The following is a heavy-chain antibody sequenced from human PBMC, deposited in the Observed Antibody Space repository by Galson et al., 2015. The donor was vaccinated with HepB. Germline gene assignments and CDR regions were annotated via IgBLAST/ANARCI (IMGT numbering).Heavy chain of an antibody. CDR2: IWYDGSKK. CDR1: GFTFSSYG. V-gene: IGHV3-33*08. Sequence: SLRLSCAASGFTFSSYGMHWVRQAPGKGLEWVAVIWYDGSKKYYADSVKGRFTISRDNSKNTLYLQMNSLRAEDTAVYYCARDFVEMATRDGVDVWGQGTTVTVSS. CDR3: ARDFVEMATRDGVDV. D-gene: IGHD5-24*01. J-gene: IGHJ6*02.